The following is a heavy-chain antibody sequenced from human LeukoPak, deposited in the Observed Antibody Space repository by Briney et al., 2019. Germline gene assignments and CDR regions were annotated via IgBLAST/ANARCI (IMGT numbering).Heavy chain of an antibody. D-gene: IGHD6-13*01. V-gene: IGHV4-59*01. Sequence: SETLSLTCTVSGGSISSYCWSWIRQPPGKGLEWIGYIYYSGSTNYNPSLKSRVTISVDTSKNQFSLKLSSVTAADTAVYYCARESFGAAAGYYFDYWGQGTLVTVSS. J-gene: IGHJ4*02. CDR2: IYYSGST. CDR3: ARESFGAAAGYYFDY. CDR1: GGSISSYC.